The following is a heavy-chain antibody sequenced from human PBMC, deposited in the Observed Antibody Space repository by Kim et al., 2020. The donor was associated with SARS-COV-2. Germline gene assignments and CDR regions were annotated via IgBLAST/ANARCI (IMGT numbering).Heavy chain of an antibody. J-gene: IGHJ4*02. CDR1: GFTFSSYE. CDR2: ISSSGSTI. Sequence: GGSLRLSCAASGFTFSSYEMNWVCQAPGKGLERGSYISSSGSTIYYADPVKGRFTISRDNAKNSLYLQMNSLRAEDTAVYYCSRSLYGGNSGWLMWGQGTLVTVSS. D-gene: IGHD4-17*01. V-gene: IGHV3-48*03. CDR3: SRSLYGGNSGWLM.